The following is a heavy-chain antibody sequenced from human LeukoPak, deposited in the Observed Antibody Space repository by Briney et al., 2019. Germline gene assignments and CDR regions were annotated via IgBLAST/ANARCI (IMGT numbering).Heavy chain of an antibody. CDR3: ARDRGITMIVVGLFDY. D-gene: IGHD3-22*01. Sequence: ASVKVFSKASGYTFTNYGISWVRQAPGQGLEWMGWISAYNGNTNYAQKLQGRVTMTTDTSTSTAYMELRSLRSDDTAVYYCARDRGITMIVVGLFDYWGQGTLVTVSS. V-gene: IGHV1-18*01. CDR2: ISAYNGNT. CDR1: GYTFTNYG. J-gene: IGHJ4*02.